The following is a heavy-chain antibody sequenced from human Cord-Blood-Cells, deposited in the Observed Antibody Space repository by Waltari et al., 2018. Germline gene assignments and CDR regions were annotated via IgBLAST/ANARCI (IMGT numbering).Heavy chain of an antibody. CDR3: ARRGRYCSSTSCYEYAFDI. V-gene: IGHV4-39*01. CDR1: GGSISSRSYY. Sequence: QLQLQESGPGLVKPSETLSLTCTVSGGSISSRSYYWGWIRQPPAKGLEWIGSIYYCGRTYYNPSLKSRVTISVDTSKNQFSLKLSSVTAADTAVYYCARRGRYCSSTSCYEYAFDIWGQGTMVTVSS. CDR2: IYYCGRT. J-gene: IGHJ3*02. D-gene: IGHD2-2*01.